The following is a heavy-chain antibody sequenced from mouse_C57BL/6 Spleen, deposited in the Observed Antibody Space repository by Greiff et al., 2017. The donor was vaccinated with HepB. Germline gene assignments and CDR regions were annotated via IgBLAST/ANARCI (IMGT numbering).Heavy chain of an antibody. Sequence: DVKLQESGTVLARPGASVKMSCKTSGYTFTSYWMHWVKQRPGQGLEWIGAIYPGNSDTSYNQKFKGKAKLTAVTSASTAYMELSSLTNEDSAVYYCTRDYYSNYEGFAYWGQGTLVTVSA. J-gene: IGHJ3*01. CDR1: GYTFTSYW. CDR2: IYPGNSDT. V-gene: IGHV1-5*01. D-gene: IGHD2-5*01. CDR3: TRDYYSNYEGFAY.